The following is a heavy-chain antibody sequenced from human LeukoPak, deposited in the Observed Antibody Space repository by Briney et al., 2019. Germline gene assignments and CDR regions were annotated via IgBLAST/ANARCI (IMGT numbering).Heavy chain of an antibody. J-gene: IGHJ4*02. V-gene: IGHV3-23*01. Sequence: QTGGSLRLSCAASGFTFSSSAMSWVRQVPGKGLEWVSGISASGGSTSYADSVRGRFTISRDNSKNTLYLQMNSLRAEDTAVYYCARDGSSGCSDYWGQGTLVTVSS. D-gene: IGHD6-19*01. CDR1: GFTFSSSA. CDR3: ARDGSSGCSDY. CDR2: ISASGGST.